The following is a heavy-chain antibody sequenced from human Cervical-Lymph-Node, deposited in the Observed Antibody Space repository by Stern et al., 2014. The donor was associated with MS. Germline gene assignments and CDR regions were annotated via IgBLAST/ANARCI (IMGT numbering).Heavy chain of an antibody. CDR2: ISYDGDNK. D-gene: IGHD6-6*01. CDR1: GFTFVSYA. V-gene: IGHV3-30-3*01. CDR3: AREIFSTSSRLFDY. J-gene: IGHJ4*02. Sequence: HVQLVESGGGVVQPGRSLRISCAASGFTFVSYAMHWVRQTPGKGLEWVAVISYDGDNKYYADSVKGRFTISRDNSKHTLHLLINSLRPEDPAVYYCAREIFSTSSRLFDYWGQGALVTVTS.